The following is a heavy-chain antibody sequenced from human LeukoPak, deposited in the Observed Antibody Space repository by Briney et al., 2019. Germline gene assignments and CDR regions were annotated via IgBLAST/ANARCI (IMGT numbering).Heavy chain of an antibody. CDR1: GYSFTSYW. J-gene: IGHJ5*02. CDR2: IYPGDSDT. D-gene: IGHD4-17*01. CDR3: ARLLGGDYWAKENWFDP. V-gene: IGHV5-51*01. Sequence: GESLQISCKGSGYSFTSYWIGWVRQLPGKGLEWMGIIYPGDSDTRYSPSFQGQVTISADKSISTAYLQWSSLKASDTAMYYCARLLGGDYWAKENWFDPWGQGTLVTVSS.